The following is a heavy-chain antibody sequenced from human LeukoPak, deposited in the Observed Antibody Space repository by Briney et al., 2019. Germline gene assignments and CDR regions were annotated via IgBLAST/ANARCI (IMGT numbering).Heavy chain of an antibody. V-gene: IGHV3-7*01. CDR1: GFTFGSLW. CDR3: ARGSSSWPNYYYYYMDV. D-gene: IGHD6-13*01. Sequence: GGSLRLSCAASGFTFGSLWMSWVRQAPGKGLEWVANIKQDGSEKYYVDSVKGRFTISRDNAKNSLYLQMNSLRAEDTAVYYCARGSSSWPNYYYYYMDVWGKGTTVTVSS. J-gene: IGHJ6*03. CDR2: IKQDGSEK.